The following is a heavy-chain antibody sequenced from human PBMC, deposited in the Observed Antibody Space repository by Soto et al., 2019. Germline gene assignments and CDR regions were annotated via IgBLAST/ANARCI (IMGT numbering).Heavy chain of an antibody. D-gene: IGHD2-21*01. V-gene: IGHV3-49*02. Sequence: GKGLEWLGFIRSKAYGGTTEYAASVKGRVTISRDDSKSIAYLQMNSLKTEDTAVYYFFFFQAEDSIRDTVPVSAFLLNRSSDL. CDR3: FFFQAEDSIRDTVPVSAFLLNRSSDL. CDR2: IRSKAYGGTT. J-gene: IGHJ2*01.